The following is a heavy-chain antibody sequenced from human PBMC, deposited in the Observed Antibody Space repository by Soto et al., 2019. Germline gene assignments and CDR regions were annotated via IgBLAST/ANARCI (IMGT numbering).Heavy chain of an antibody. D-gene: IGHD3-3*01. CDR2: TYYRGKWYS. J-gene: IGHJ6*02. Sequence: PSQTLSLTCAISGDTVSSKTTVWNWIRLSPSRGLEWLGRTYYRGKWYSESAESVKSRISVNADTSTNQVSLQLNSVTPEDTALYYCARGPGVLIAGYGMDVWGQGTAVTVSS. V-gene: IGHV6-1*01. CDR3: ARGPGVLIAGYGMDV. CDR1: GDTVSSKTTV.